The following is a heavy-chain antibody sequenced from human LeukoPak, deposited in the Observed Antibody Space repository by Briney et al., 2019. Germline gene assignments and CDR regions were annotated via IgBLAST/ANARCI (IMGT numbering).Heavy chain of an antibody. J-gene: IGHJ4*02. D-gene: IGHD6-13*01. CDR1: GYTFTSYY. CDR2: INPGGGGT. V-gene: IGHV1-46*01. CDR3: ARDRLAASWYAFDY. Sequence: GASVKVPCKASGYTFTSYYMHWVRQAPGQGLEWMGIINPGGGGTSYAQKFQGRVTMTRDTSTSTLYMELSSLTSEDTAVYYCARDRLAASWYAFDYWGQGTLVTVSS.